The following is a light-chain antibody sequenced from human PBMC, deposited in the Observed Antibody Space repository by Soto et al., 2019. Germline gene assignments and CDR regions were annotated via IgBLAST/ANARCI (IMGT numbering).Light chain of an antibody. V-gene: IGKV3-15*01. Sequence: EIVMTQSPASLSVSPGERATLSCRASQSVTSNLAWYQQKPGQAPRLLIYGASTRATGIPARFSGGGSGTEFTLTVSSLQSEDFAVYYCQQYISWPRTFGQGTKLELK. CDR3: QQYISWPRT. CDR1: QSVTSN. J-gene: IGKJ2*01. CDR2: GAS.